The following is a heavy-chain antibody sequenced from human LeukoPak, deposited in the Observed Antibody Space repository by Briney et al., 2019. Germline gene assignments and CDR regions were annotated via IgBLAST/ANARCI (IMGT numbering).Heavy chain of an antibody. CDR3: ARDCSSTSCYMWYYYYGMDV. CDR2: INHSGST. V-gene: IGHV4-34*01. CDR1: GGSFSGYY. J-gene: IGHJ6*02. Sequence: SETLSLTCAVYGGSFSGYYWSWIRQPPGKGLEWIGEINHSGSTNYNPSLKSRVTISVDTSKNQFSLKLSSVTAADTAVYYCARDCSSTSCYMWYYYYGMDVWGQGTTVTVSS. D-gene: IGHD2-2*02.